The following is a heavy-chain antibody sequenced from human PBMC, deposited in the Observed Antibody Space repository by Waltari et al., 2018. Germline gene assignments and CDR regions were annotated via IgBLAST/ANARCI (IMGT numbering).Heavy chain of an antibody. CDR1: GGSISSYY. D-gene: IGHD3-22*01. Sequence: QVQLQESGPGLVKPSETLSLTCTVAGGSISSYYWRWIRQPPGRGLEWIGYIYYSGSTNYNPSLKSRVTISVDTSKNQFSLKLSSVTAADTAVYYCARGADYYDSSGYYWNWFDPWGQGTLVTVSS. CDR2: IYYSGST. J-gene: IGHJ5*02. CDR3: ARGADYYDSSGYYWNWFDP. V-gene: IGHV4-59*01.